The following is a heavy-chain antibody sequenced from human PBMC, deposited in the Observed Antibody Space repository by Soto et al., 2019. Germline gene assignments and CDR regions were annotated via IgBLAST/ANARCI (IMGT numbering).Heavy chain of an antibody. J-gene: IGHJ4*02. CDR1: GGSFSGYY. Sequence: QVQLQQWGAGLLKPSETLSLTCAVYGGSFSGYYWSWIRQPPGKGLEWIGEINHSGSTNYNPSLKSRVTISVDTSKNQFSLKLSSVTAADTAVYYCAGYSSSWYSDYWGQGTLVTVSS. CDR2: INHSGST. CDR3: AGYSSSWYSDY. D-gene: IGHD6-13*01. V-gene: IGHV4-34*01.